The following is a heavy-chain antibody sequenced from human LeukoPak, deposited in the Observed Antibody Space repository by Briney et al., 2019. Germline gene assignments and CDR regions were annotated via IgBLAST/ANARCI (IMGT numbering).Heavy chain of an antibody. CDR2: IYTSGST. J-gene: IGHJ3*02. CDR3: ARAVFGGDAFDI. D-gene: IGHD3-10*02. Sequence: PSETLSLTCTVSGGSISSGSYYWSWIRQPAGKGLEWIGRIYTSGSTNYNPSLKSRVTISVDTSKNQFSLKLSSVTAADTAVYYCARAVFGGDAFDIWGQGTMVTVSS. V-gene: IGHV4-61*02. CDR1: GGSISSGSYY.